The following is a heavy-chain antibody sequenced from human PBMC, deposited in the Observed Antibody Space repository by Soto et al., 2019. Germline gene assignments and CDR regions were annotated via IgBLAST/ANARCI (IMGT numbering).Heavy chain of an antibody. J-gene: IGHJ3*02. CDR1: GFTFSDYY. CDR2: ISSSGSPI. CDR3: SGYYSYAFDM. Sequence: QVQLVESGGGLVKPGGSLRLSCAASGFTFSDYYMTWILQAPGKGLEWVSDISSSGSPIYYADSVKGRFTIAKDNAKNSLYLQMNSLRAEDTAVYYCSGYYSYAFDMWGQGTMVTVSS. V-gene: IGHV3-11*01. D-gene: IGHD3-22*01.